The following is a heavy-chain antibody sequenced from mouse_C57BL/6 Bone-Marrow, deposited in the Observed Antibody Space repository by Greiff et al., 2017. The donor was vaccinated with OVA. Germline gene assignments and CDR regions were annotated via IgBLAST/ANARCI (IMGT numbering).Heavy chain of an antibody. Sequence: EVKLMESGGGLVQPKGSLKLSCAASGFSFNPYAMNWVRQAPGKGLEWVARIRSKSNNYATYSADSVKDRFTISRDDSESMLYLQMNNLKTEDTAMYYCVRPLLEYWGQGTLVTVSA. D-gene: IGHD2-10*01. V-gene: IGHV10-1*01. CDR1: GFSFNPYA. CDR3: VRPLLEY. CDR2: IRSKSNNYAT. J-gene: IGHJ3*01.